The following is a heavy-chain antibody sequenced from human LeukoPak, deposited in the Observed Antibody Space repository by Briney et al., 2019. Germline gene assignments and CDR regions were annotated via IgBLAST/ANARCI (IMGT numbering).Heavy chain of an antibody. J-gene: IGHJ4*02. V-gene: IGHV3-66*01. Sequence: GGSLRLSCAASGFTVSSNYISWVRQAPGKGLEWVSVIYSGGTTYYADSVKGRFTISRDNSKNTLHLQMNSLRAEDTAVYYCARDQYSYAHAAHWGQGTLVTVSS. D-gene: IGHD5-18*01. CDR1: GFTVSSNY. CDR2: IYSGGTT. CDR3: ARDQYSYAHAAH.